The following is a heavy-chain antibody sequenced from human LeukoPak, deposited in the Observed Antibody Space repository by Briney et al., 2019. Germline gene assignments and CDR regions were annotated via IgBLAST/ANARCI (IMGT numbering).Heavy chain of an antibody. CDR3: ARVDSSGLRPFDY. CDR1: GASISSYY. V-gene: IGHV4-4*07. D-gene: IGHD6-19*01. J-gene: IGHJ4*02. CDR2: IYSSGST. Sequence: SETLSLTCTVSGASISSYYWTWIRQPAGKGLEWIGRIYSSGSTTYNPSLKSRVTMSVDTSNNQISLKLTSVTAADTAVYYCARVDSSGLRPFDYWGQGTLVTVSS.